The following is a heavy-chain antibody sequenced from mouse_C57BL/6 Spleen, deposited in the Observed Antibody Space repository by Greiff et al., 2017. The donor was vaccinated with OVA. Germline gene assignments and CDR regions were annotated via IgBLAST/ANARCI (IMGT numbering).Heavy chain of an antibody. CDR2: IDPSDSYN. D-gene: IGHD2-3*01. Sequence: QVQLQQPGAELVRPGTSVKLSCKASGYTFTSYWLHWVTQRPGQGLEWIGVIDPSDSYNNYNQKFKGKATLTVDTSSSTAYMQLSSLTSEDSAVYYCARWLLRYAMDYWGQGTSVTVSS. CDR3: ARWLLRYAMDY. V-gene: IGHV1-59*01. J-gene: IGHJ4*01. CDR1: GYTFTSYW.